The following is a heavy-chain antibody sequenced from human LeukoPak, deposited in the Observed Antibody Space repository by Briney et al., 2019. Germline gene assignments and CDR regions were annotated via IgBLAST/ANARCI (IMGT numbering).Heavy chain of an antibody. Sequence: PGGSLRLSCAASGFIFTVYAMSWVRQAPGKGLEWVSTISSDTKNTHYADSVRGRSTISRDNSRSTLVLQMNSLRGEDTAKYFCTRDVGLIMFHFWGQGTLVTVSS. CDR2: ISSDTKNT. J-gene: IGHJ4*02. CDR3: TRDVGLIMFHF. CDR1: GFIFTVYA. D-gene: IGHD1-26*01. V-gene: IGHV3-23*01.